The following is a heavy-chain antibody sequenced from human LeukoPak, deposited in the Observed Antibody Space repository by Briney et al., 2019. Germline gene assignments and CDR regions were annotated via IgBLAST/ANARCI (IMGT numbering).Heavy chain of an antibody. Sequence: GESLKISCKGSGYSFTNYWIGWGRRMPGKGLGWMGIIYPGDSDTRYSPSFQGQVTISADKSISTAYLEWSSLKASDTAMYYCARPGSGWFWHGIENWGQGTLVTVSS. CDR3: ARPGSGWFWHGIEN. V-gene: IGHV5-51*01. D-gene: IGHD6-19*01. CDR2: IYPGDSDT. J-gene: IGHJ4*02. CDR1: GYSFTNYW.